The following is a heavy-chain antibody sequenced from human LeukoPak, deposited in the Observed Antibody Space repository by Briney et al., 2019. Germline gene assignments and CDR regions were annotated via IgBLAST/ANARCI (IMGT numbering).Heavy chain of an antibody. Sequence: PSETLSLTCTVSGGSISSYYWSWIRQPPGKGLEWIGYIYYSGSTNYNPSLKSRVTISVDTSKNQFSLKLSSVTAADTAVYYCARGRGDYVWGSYRYFDYWGRGTLVTVSS. CDR1: GGSISSYY. D-gene: IGHD3-16*02. V-gene: IGHV4-59*12. CDR3: ARGRGDYVWGSYRYFDY. CDR2: IYYSGST. J-gene: IGHJ4*02.